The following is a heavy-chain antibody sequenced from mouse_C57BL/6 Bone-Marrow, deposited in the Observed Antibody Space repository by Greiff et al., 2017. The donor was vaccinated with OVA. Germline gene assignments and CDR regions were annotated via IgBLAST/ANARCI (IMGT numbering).Heavy chain of an antibody. CDR2: IHPNSGST. V-gene: IGHV1-64*01. D-gene: IGHD1-1*01. J-gene: IGHJ1*03. Sequence: QVQLQQPGAELVKPGASVKMSCKASGYTFTSYWMHWVKQRPGQGLEWIGMIHPNSGSTNYNEKFKSKATLTVDKSSSTAYMHLSSLTSEDSAVYYCARRPVVATQGYFDVWGTGTTVTVSS. CDR3: ARRPVVATQGYFDV. CDR1: GYTFTSYW.